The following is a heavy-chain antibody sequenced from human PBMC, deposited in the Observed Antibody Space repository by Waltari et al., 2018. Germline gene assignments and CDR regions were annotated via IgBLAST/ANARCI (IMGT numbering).Heavy chain of an antibody. J-gene: IGHJ4*02. CDR2: IYYSGST. D-gene: IGHD2-2*01. CDR3: AREDQLAIDY. CDR1: GGSISSYY. Sequence: QVQLQESGPGLVKPSETLSLPCTVSGGSISSYYCSWIRQPPGKGLEWIGYIYYSGSTNYNPSLKSRVTISVDTSKNQFSLKLSSVTAADTAVYYCAREDQLAIDYWGQGTLVTVSS. V-gene: IGHV4-59*01.